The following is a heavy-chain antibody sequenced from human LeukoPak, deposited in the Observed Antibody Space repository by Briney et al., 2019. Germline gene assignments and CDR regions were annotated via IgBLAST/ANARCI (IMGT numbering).Heavy chain of an antibody. V-gene: IGHV1-8*02. CDR2: MNPNSGNT. CDR3: ARVGLYDFWSGYYTGQGPYYFDY. J-gene: IGHJ4*02. Sequence: ASVKVTCKASGYTFTSYDINWVRQATGQGLEWMGWMNPNSGNTGYAQKFQGRVTITRNTSRSTAYMELSSLRSEDTAVYYCARVGLYDFWSGYYTGQGPYYFDYWGQGTLVTVSS. CDR1: GYTFTSYD. D-gene: IGHD3-3*01.